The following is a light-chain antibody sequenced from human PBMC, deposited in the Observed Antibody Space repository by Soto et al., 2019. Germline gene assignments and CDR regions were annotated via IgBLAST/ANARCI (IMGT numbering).Light chain of an antibody. CDR2: GAS. J-gene: IGKJ1*01. CDR1: QSVSSSY. CDR3: QQYNNWPWT. Sequence: EIVRTQSPATLSVSPGERATLSCRASQSVSSSYLAWYQKKPGQDPRLLIYGASTRATGIPARFSGSGSGTEFNLTISRLQSEDFAVYECQQYNNWPWTFGQGTKVDIK. V-gene: IGKV3-15*01.